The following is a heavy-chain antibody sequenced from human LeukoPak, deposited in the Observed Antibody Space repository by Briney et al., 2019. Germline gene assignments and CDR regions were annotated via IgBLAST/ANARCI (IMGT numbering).Heavy chain of an antibody. CDR2: INHSGST. CDR3: ARQWLVSPFFDY. J-gene: IGHJ4*02. Sequence: SETLSLTCAVYGGSLSGYYWSWIRQPPGKGVEWIGEINHSGSTNYNPSLKSRVTISVDTSKNQLSLKLSSMTAADTAVYYCARQWLVSPFFDYWGQGTLVTVSS. D-gene: IGHD6-19*01. CDR1: GGSLSGYY. V-gene: IGHV4-34*01.